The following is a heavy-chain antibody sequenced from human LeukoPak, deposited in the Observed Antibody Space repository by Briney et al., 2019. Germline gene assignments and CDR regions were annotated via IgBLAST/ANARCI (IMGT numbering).Heavy chain of an antibody. CDR2: IYTSGST. CDR1: GGSISSSSYY. J-gene: IGHJ6*02. CDR3: ARVSPSGVWDV. D-gene: IGHD3-10*01. V-gene: IGHV4-61*02. Sequence: SETLSLTCTVSGGSISSSSYYWSWIRQPAGKGLEWIGRIYTSGSTNYNPSLNSRVTISTDTSKNQFSLSLSSVTAADTAVYYCARVSPSGVWDVWGQGTTVTVSS.